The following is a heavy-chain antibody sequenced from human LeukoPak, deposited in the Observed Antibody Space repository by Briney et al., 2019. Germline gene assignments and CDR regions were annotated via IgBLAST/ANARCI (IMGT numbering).Heavy chain of an antibody. V-gene: IGHV3-23*01. Sequence: GGSLRLSCAASGFTLSTYAMSWVRQAPGRGLEWVSAISGGAGITWYADTVKGRFTISRDTSKNTLFLQINSLRADDTAVYYCARDRAYPNDVFDIWGQGTMVTVSS. D-gene: IGHD2-21*01. CDR3: ARDRAYPNDVFDI. CDR2: ISGGAGIT. CDR1: GFTLSTYA. J-gene: IGHJ3*02.